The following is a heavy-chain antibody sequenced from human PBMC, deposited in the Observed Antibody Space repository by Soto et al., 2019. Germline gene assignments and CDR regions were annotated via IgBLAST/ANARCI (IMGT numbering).Heavy chain of an antibody. CDR3: AREGARGGNFDI. Sequence: QVQLVESGGGVVQPGRSLRLSCAASGFTFSSYAMHWVRQAPGKGLEWVAVISYDGSNKYYADSVKVRFTISRDNSKNTLYLQMNSLRAEDKAVYYCAREGARGGNFDIWGQGTMVTVSS. CDR1: GFTFSSYA. J-gene: IGHJ3*02. CDR2: ISYDGSNK. V-gene: IGHV3-30-3*01. D-gene: IGHD2-15*01.